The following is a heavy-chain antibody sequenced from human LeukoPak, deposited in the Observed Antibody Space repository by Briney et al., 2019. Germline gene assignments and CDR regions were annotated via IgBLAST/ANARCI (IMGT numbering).Heavy chain of an antibody. Sequence: SETLSLTCTVSGGSISSSSYYWGWIRQPPGKGLEWIGSIYYSGSTYYNPSLKSRVTISVDTSKNQFSLKLSSVTAADTAMYYCARQLGYYDFWSGYYTGNYFDYWGQGTLVTVSS. D-gene: IGHD3-3*01. V-gene: IGHV4-39*01. J-gene: IGHJ4*02. CDR2: IYYSGST. CDR3: ARQLGYYDFWSGYYTGNYFDY. CDR1: GGSISSSSYY.